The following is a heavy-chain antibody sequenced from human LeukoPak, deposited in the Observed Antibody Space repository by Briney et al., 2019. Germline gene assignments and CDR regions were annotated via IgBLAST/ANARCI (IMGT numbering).Heavy chain of an antibody. CDR2: ISAYNGNT. CDR3: ARLGELPTVTTRFYGMDV. V-gene: IGHV1-18*01. Sequence: ASVTVSCTASGYTFTSYGISWVRQAPGQGLEWMGWISAYNGNTNYAQKLQGRVTMTTDTSTSTAYMELRSLRSDDTAVYYCARLGELPTVTTRFYGMDVWGQGTTVTVSS. J-gene: IGHJ6*02. CDR1: GYTFTSYG. D-gene: IGHD4-17*01.